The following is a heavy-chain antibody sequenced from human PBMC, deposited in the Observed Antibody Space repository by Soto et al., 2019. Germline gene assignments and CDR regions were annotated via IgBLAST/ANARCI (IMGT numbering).Heavy chain of an antibody. D-gene: IGHD3-16*01. CDR1: GFTFRSYV. CDR3: ARWGTTGGLDV. J-gene: IGHJ1*01. Sequence: QVQLVESGGGVVQPGTSLRVSCVGSGFTFRSYVIHWVRQAPGKGLEWVALTSYAGSDKYYGDSVRGRFTISRDNSRNTVELKMDSLRLEDTALYYCARWGTTGGLDVWGQGTLVSVSS. V-gene: IGHV3-30*19. CDR2: TSYAGSDK.